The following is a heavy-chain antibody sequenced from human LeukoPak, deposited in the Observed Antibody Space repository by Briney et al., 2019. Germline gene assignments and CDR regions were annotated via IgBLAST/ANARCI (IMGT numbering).Heavy chain of an antibody. CDR1: GFTFSSYW. V-gene: IGHV3-48*04. J-gene: IGHJ3*02. CDR3: ARQANPYSSGWYPLNDAFDI. CDR2: ISSSNSTI. D-gene: IGHD6-19*01. Sequence: GGSLRLSCAASGFTFSSYWMNWVRQAPGKGLEWVSYISSSNSTIYYADSVKGRFTISRDNAKNSLYLQMNSLRAEDTAVYYCARQANPYSSGWYPLNDAFDIWGQGTMVTVSS.